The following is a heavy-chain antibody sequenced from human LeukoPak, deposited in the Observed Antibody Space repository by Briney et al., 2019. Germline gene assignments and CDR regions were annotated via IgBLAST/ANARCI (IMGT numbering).Heavy chain of an antibody. V-gene: IGHV3-30*04. Sequence: GGSLRLSCVASGFTFSNYAMSWVRQAPGKGLEWVAVISYDGSNKYYADSVKGRFTISRDNSKNTLYLQMNSLRAEDTAVYYCAKGRRFGELHVGEFFDYWGQGTLVTVSS. CDR3: AKGRRFGELHVGEFFDY. J-gene: IGHJ4*02. D-gene: IGHD3-10*01. CDR2: ISYDGSNK. CDR1: GFTFSNYA.